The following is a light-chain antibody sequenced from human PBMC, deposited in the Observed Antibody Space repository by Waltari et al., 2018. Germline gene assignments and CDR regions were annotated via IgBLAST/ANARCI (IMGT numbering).Light chain of an antibody. V-gene: IGLV2-11*01. CDR3: CSYAGSLHV. CDR1: NSDVGGYTP. J-gene: IGLJ1*01. CDR2: DVS. Sequence: QSALTQPRSVSGSPGQSVTISCIGTNSDVGGYTPVSWYQHHPGKAPKLMIYDVSKRPSGVPDRFSGSKSGNTASLTISGLQAEDEADYYCCSYAGSLHVFGTGTEVTVL.